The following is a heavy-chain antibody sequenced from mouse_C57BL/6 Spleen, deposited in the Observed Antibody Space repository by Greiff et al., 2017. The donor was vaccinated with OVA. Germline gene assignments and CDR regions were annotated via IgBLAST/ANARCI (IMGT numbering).Heavy chain of an antibody. CDR3: TSGGSYRYFDY. D-gene: IGHD1-1*02. V-gene: IGHV6-3*01. J-gene: IGHJ2*01. CDR1: GFTFSNYW. Sequence: EVKLMESGGGLVQPGGSMKLSCVASGFTFSNYWMNWVRQSPEKGLEWVAQIRLKSDNYATHYAESVKGRFTISRDDSKSSVYLQMNNLRAEDTGIYYCTSGGSYRYFDYWGQGTTLTVSS. CDR2: IRLKSDNYAT.